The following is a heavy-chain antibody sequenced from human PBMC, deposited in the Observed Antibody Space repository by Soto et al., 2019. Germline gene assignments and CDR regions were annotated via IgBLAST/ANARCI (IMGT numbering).Heavy chain of an antibody. CDR2: ISGSGGST. V-gene: IGHV3-23*01. Sequence: GGSLRLSCAASGFTFSSYAMSWVRQAPGKGLEWVSAISGSGGSTYYADSVKGRFTISRDNSKNTLYLQMNSLRAEDTAVYYCAKDVILWFGEYLFDLWGRGTLVTVSS. D-gene: IGHD3-10*01. CDR3: AKDVILWFGEYLFDL. J-gene: IGHJ2*01. CDR1: GFTFSSYA.